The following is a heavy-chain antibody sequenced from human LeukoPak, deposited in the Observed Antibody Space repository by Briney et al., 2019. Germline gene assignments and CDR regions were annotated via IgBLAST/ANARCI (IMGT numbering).Heavy chain of an antibody. Sequence: ASVKVSCTASGDTFTTYYVHLVRQAPGQGLEWMGVINPSGDGTNYPQSFQGRVTLTRDTSTSTVYMELSSLRSEDTAKYYCAKETPNTGWFDPWGQGTLVTVSS. CDR3: AKETPNTGWFDP. V-gene: IGHV1-46*01. J-gene: IGHJ5*02. CDR2: INPSGDGT. CDR1: GDTFTTYY. D-gene: IGHD1-14*01.